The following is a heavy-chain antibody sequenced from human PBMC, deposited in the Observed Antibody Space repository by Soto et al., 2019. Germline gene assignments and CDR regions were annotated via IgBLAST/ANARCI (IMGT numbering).Heavy chain of an antibody. D-gene: IGHD6-13*01. CDR2: IGTAGDT. CDR1: GFTFSSYD. J-gene: IGHJ6*02. V-gene: IGHV3-13*04. Sequence: GGSLRLCCAASGFTFSSYDMQWVRQATGKGLEWVSAIGTAGDTYYPGSVKGRFTISRENAKNSLYLQMNSLRVEDTAVYYCARDAGIALTGNYYGMDVWGQGTTVTVSS. CDR3: ARDAGIALTGNYYGMDV.